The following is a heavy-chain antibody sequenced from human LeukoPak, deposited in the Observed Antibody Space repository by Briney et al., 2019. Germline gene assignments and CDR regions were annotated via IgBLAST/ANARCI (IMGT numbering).Heavy chain of an antibody. V-gene: IGHV4-34*01. Sequence: SETLSLTCAVYGGSFSGYYWSWIRQPPGKGLEWIGEINHSGSTNYNPSLKSRVTISVDTSKNRFSLKLSSVTAADTAVYYCARVSSVWIKDYYYYMDVWGKGTTVTVSS. J-gene: IGHJ6*03. CDR2: INHSGST. CDR3: ARVSSVWIKDYYYYMDV. D-gene: IGHD5-12*01. CDR1: GGSFSGYY.